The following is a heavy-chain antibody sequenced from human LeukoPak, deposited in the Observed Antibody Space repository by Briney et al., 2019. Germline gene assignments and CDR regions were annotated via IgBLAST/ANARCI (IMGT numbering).Heavy chain of an antibody. D-gene: IGHD6-6*01. CDR2: IDPSDSYT. V-gene: IGHV5-10-1*01. J-gene: IGHJ4*02. CDR1: GYSFTSYW. Sequence: GESLKISCKGSGYSFTSYWISWVRQMPGKGLEWMGRIDPSDSYTNYSPSFQGHVTISANKSISTAYLQWSSLKASDTAMYYCARHRKYSTDYWGQGTLVTVSS. CDR3: ARHRKYSTDY.